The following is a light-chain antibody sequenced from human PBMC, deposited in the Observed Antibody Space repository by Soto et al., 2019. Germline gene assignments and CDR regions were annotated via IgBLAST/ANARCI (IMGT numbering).Light chain of an antibody. CDR1: QTLSSSY. V-gene: IGKV3-20*01. J-gene: IGKJ4*01. CDR3: QQYGSSLLT. Sequence: EIVLTQSPGTLSLSPGERAALSCRASQTLSSSYLAWDQQKPGQAPRLVIYAASSRATGITDRFSGSGSGTDFTLTISRLEPEDFAVYYCQQYGSSLLTFGGGTKVEIK. CDR2: AAS.